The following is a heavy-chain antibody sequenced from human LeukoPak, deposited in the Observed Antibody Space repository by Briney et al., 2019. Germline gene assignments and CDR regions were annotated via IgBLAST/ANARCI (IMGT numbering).Heavy chain of an antibody. CDR1: GYTFTGYY. Sequence: GASVKVSCKASGYTFTGYYMHWVRQAPGQGLEWMGWINPNSGGTNYAQKFQGRVTMTRDTSISAAYMELSRLRSDDTAVYYCAREMVFLPPTFDYWGQGTLVTVSS. V-gene: IGHV1-2*02. J-gene: IGHJ4*02. CDR3: AREMVFLPPTFDY. CDR2: INPNSGGT. D-gene: IGHD3-10*01.